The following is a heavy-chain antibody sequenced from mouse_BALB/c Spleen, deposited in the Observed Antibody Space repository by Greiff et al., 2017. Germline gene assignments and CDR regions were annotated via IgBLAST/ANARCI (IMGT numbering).Heavy chain of an antibody. J-gene: IGHJ3*01. CDR3: ARDDSLRRLAY. CDR2: ISSGGSYT. Sequence: EVQVVESGGGLVKPGGSLKLSCAASGFTFSSYAMSWVRQSPEKRLEWVAEISSGGSYTYYPDTVTGRFTISRDNAKNTLYLEMSSLRSEDTAMYYCARDDSLRRLAYWGQGTLVTVSA. D-gene: IGHD1-2*01. V-gene: IGHV5-9-4*01. CDR1: GFTFSSYA.